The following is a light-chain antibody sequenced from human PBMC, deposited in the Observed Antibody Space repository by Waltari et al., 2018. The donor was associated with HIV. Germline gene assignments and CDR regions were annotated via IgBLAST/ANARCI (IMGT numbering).Light chain of an antibody. CDR1: SRDVGSYSY. J-gene: IGLJ3*02. CDR2: EVS. CDR3: NSYTSISTWV. Sequence: QSALTQPASVSGSPGQSITISCTGSSRDVGSYSYVSWYQQHPGNAPKLMIYEVSNRPAGVSHRFSGSKSGNTASLTISGLQPEDEADYYCNSYTSISTWVFGGGTKLTVL. V-gene: IGLV2-14*01.